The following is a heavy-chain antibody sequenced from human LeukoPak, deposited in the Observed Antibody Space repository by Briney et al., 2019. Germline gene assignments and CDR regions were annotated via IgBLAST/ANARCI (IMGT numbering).Heavy chain of an antibody. D-gene: IGHD3-3*01. Sequence: PPETLSLTCAVYGGSFSGYYWSWIRHPPGKGRGWVGEIKHSVSPNYNPSLKRRVTLSVDTSKDQFSLKLSSVTAADTAVYYCARGDRITIFGVVIIPVCDAFDIWGQGTMVTVSS. V-gene: IGHV4-34*01. CDR2: IKHSVSP. CDR1: GGSFSGYY. CDR3: ARGDRITIFGVVIIPVCDAFDI. J-gene: IGHJ3*02.